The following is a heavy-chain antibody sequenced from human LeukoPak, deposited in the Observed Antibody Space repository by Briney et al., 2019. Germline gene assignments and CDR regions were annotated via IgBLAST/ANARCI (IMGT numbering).Heavy chain of an antibody. J-gene: IGHJ6*02. Sequence: GGSLRLSCAASGFTFSSYAMHWVRQAPGKGLEWVAVISYDGSNKYYADSVKGRFTISRDNSKNTVYLQMNSLRVEDAAVYYCAARLPLYGMDVWGQGTTVTVSS. CDR3: AARLPLYGMDV. CDR1: GFTFSSYA. V-gene: IGHV3-30*04. CDR2: ISYDGSNK. D-gene: IGHD2-21*02.